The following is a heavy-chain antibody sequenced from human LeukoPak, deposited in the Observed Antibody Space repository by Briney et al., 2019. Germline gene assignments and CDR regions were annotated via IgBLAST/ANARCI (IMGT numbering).Heavy chain of an antibody. CDR2: ISSSGKTI. D-gene: IGHD3-16*01. J-gene: IGHJ4*02. CDR1: GFTFTDYY. CDR3: ARDLGIPYEYYFHY. Sequence: PGGSLRLSCVASGFTFTDYYMTWIRQAPGKGLEWVSYISSSGKTIKYGDSVKGRFTISRDNAKKSLDLQMNSLRAEDTAVYYCARDLGIPYEYYFHYWGQGILVTVSS. V-gene: IGHV3-11*01.